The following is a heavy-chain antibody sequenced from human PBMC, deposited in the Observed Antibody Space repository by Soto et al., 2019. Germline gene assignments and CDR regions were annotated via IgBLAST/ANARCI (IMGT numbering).Heavy chain of an antibody. Sequence: LETLSLTCAVYGGSFSGYYCSWIRQPPGKGLEWIGESNHRGSTNYNPSLKGRVTISVDTSKNQFYLNLSSVTAADTAVYYCARSTYYYDSSDYYSFYFAYWGQGTLVTVSS. CDR3: ARSTYYYDSSDYYSFYFAY. J-gene: IGHJ4*02. CDR1: GGSFSGYY. CDR2: SNHRGST. V-gene: IGHV4-34*01. D-gene: IGHD3-22*01.